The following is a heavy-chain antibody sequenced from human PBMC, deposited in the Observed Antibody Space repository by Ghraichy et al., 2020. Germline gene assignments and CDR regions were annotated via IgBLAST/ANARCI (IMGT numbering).Heavy chain of an antibody. V-gene: IGHV3-23*01. D-gene: IGHD3-3*01. CDR3: AKSWAPTIFGVLDY. Sequence: GSLRLSCAASGFTFSSYAMSWVRQAPGKGLEWVSAISGSGGSTYYADSVKGRFTISRDNSKNTLYLQMNSLRAEYTAVYYCAKSWAPTIFGVLDYWGQGTLVTVSS. CDR1: GFTFSSYA. CDR2: ISGSGGST. J-gene: IGHJ4*02.